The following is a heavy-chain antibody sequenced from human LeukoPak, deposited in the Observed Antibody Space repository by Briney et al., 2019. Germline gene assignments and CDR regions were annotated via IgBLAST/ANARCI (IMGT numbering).Heavy chain of an antibody. Sequence: GGSLRLSCAASGFTFTSYAMSWVRQAPGKGLEWVSGISGSGAVTYYADSVKGRFTISRDTSKNTLYLQMSSLRAEGTALYYCARDRYGDYSADYWGQGTLVTVSS. CDR2: ISGSGAVT. D-gene: IGHD4-17*01. J-gene: IGHJ4*02. CDR3: ARDRYGDYSADY. V-gene: IGHV3-23*01. CDR1: GFTFTSYA.